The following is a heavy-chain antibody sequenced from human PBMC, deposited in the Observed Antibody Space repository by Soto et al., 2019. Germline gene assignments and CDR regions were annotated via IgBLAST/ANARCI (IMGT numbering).Heavy chain of an antibody. J-gene: IGHJ6*02. CDR1: GFTFSTYG. CDR3: ARIDCTGNNCNPYYHYGMDV. Sequence: QEQLVESGGGVVQPGRSLRLSCAASGFTFSTYGMHWVRQIPGNGLQWVAIIWYDGSIKYYADSVKGRFTISRDNSKNTLYLQMNSLRDEDTAVYYCARIDCTGNNCNPYYHYGMDVWGQGTTVTVSS. D-gene: IGHD2-8*02. V-gene: IGHV3-33*01. CDR2: IWYDGSIK.